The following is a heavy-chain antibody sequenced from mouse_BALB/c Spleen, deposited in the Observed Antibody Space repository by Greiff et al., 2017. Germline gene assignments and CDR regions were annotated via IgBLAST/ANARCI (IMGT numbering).Heavy chain of an antibody. CDR1: GFTFSDYY. CDR3: AREYRGGYYAMDY. J-gene: IGHJ4*01. Sequence: EVKLMESGGGLVKPGGSLKLSCAASGFTFSDYYMYWVRQTPEKRLEWVATISDGGSYTYYPDSVKGRFTISRDNAKNNLYLQMSSLKSEDTAMYYCAREYRGGYYAMDYWGQGTSVTVSS. V-gene: IGHV5-4*02. CDR2: ISDGGSYT.